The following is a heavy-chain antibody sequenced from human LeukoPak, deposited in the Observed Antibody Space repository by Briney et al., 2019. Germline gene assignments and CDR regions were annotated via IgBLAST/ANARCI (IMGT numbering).Heavy chain of an antibody. CDR2: IYTSGS. CDR1: GGSISSYY. J-gene: IGHJ4*02. V-gene: IGHV4-4*07. D-gene: IGHD3-10*01. Sequence: SETLSLTCTVSGGSISSYYWSWIRQPAGKGLEWIGRIYTSGSTISVDTSKNQFSLKLSSVTAADTAVYYCARGTYYYGSGSFHHSGLGFDYWGQGTLVTVSS. CDR3: ARGTYYYGSGSFHHSGLGFDY.